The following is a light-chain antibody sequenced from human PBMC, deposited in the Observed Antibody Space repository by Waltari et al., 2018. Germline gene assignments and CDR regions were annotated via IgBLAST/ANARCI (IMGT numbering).Light chain of an antibody. CDR1: QSISSN. CDR2: GAS. V-gene: IGKV3-15*01. Sequence: EIVMTQSPATLSVSPGERATLSCRASQSISSNLAWYRQKPGQAPRLLIYGASFRATVIPARFSGSGSGTEFTLTISSLQSEDFAVYYCQQYNNWPPTTFGQGTKLEIK. J-gene: IGKJ2*01. CDR3: QQYNNWPPTT.